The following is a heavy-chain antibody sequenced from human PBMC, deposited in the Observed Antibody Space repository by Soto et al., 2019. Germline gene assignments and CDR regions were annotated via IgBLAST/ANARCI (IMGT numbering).Heavy chain of an antibody. D-gene: IGHD3-10*01. CDR1: GYSFTSYW. Sequence: PGESLKISCKASGYSFTSYWIGWVRQMPGKGLEWMGIIYPGDSDTRYSPSFQGQVTISADKSISTAYLQWSSLKASDTAMYYCARHGSGSYFDYYYYGMDVWGQGTTVTVS. CDR2: IYPGDSDT. J-gene: IGHJ6*02. V-gene: IGHV5-51*01. CDR3: ARHGSGSYFDYYYYGMDV.